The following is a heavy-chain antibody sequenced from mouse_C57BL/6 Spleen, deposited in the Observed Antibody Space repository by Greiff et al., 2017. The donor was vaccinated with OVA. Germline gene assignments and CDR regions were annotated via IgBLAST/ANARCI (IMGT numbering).Heavy chain of an antibody. Sequence: EVKVVESGGGLVQPGGSLIFSCAASGFTFTDYYMSWVRQPPGKALEWLGFIRNKANGYTTEYSASVKGRFTISRDNSQSILYLQMTALRAEDSATYYCARNYGSSYANLWYYFDYWGQGTTLTVSS. J-gene: IGHJ2*01. CDR3: ARNYGSSYANLWYYFDY. CDR1: GFTFTDYY. D-gene: IGHD1-1*01. V-gene: IGHV7-3*01. CDR2: IRNKANGYTT.